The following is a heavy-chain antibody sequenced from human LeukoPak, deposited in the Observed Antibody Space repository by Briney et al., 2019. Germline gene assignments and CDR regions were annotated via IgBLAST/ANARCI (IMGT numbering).Heavy chain of an antibody. CDR1: GYTFTNYD. CDR2: MNPHSGNT. V-gene: IGHV1-8*03. D-gene: IGHD6-13*01. J-gene: IGHJ4*02. Sequence: ASVKVSCKTSGYTFTNYDINWVRQATGQGPEWMGWMNPHSGNTGYAQNFRGRVTITKNTSISTAYMELSSLRSEDTAMYYCARGVWGSSSPLDYWGQGTLVTVSS. CDR3: ARGVWGSSSPLDY.